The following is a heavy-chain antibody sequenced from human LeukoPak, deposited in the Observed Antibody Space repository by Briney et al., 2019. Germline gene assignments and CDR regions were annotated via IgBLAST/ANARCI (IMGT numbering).Heavy chain of an antibody. Sequence: GGSLRLSCAASGFTFSSYAMHWVRQAPGKGLEYVSAISSNGGSTYYANSVKGRFTISRDNSKNTLYLQMGSLRAEDMAVYYCAAGLGYCSSTSCYNMDVWGKGTTVTVSS. J-gene: IGHJ6*03. V-gene: IGHV3-64*01. CDR1: GFTFSSYA. CDR3: AAGLGYCSSTSCYNMDV. D-gene: IGHD2-2*02. CDR2: ISSNGGST.